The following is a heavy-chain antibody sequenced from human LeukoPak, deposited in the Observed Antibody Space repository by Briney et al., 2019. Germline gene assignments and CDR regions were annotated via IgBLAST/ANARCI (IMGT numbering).Heavy chain of an antibody. J-gene: IGHJ4*02. CDR3: ARDHGAGGGGADY. CDR2: IKPDSGGT. V-gene: IGHV1-2*02. D-gene: IGHD4-23*01. CDR1: GYTFTGHY. Sequence: ASVKVSCKASGYTFTGHYMYWVRQAPGQGLEWMGRIKPDSGGTNYAQKFQGRVTMTRDTSISTAYMELSRLRSDDTAVYYCARDHGAGGGGADYWGQGTLVTVSS.